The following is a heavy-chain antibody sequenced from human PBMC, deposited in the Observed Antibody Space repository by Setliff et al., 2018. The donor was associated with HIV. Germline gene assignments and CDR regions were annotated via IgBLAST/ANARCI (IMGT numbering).Heavy chain of an antibody. CDR1: GFTFSNAW. J-gene: IGHJ1*01. Sequence: GGSLRLSCAASGFTFSNAWINWVRQAPGKGPEWVGRIKSKTDGGTTDYAAPVKGRFTISRDDSKNTLYLQMNSLKTEDTAIYYCTTKPPAADFQHWGQGTLVTVSS. V-gene: IGHV3-15*07. D-gene: IGHD2-2*01. CDR2: IKSKTDGGTT. CDR3: TTKPPAADFQH.